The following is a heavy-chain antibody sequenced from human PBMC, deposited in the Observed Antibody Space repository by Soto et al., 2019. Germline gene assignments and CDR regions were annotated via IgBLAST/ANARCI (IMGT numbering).Heavy chain of an antibody. CDR2: MSYGESNT. CDR1: GFTLSSAI. J-gene: IGHJ6*02. V-gene: IGHV3-30*03. Sequence: QVQLVESGGGVVQPGRSLRLSRAASGFTLSSAIMHWVRQAPGKGLEWVAAMSYGESNTYYAASVKGRFTISGDNSKNTLYLQMNSLRLEDTAVYYCAREIDGMDVWGQGTTVTVSS. CDR3: AREIDGMDV.